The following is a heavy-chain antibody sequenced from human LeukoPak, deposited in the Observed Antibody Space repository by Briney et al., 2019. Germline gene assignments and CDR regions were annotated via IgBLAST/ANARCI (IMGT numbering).Heavy chain of an antibody. CDR3: ARLLTVTFDS. D-gene: IGHD4-17*01. V-gene: IGHV3-33*01. CDR2: VWSDGNAK. Sequence: GRSLRLSCAASGFNFSTYGMHWVRQAPGKGLEWVALVWSDGNAKFYARSVRGRFTISRDNSKNTLYLQMNSLRAEDTAVYYCARLLTVTFDSWGQGTLVTVSS. J-gene: IGHJ4*02. CDR1: GFNFSTYG.